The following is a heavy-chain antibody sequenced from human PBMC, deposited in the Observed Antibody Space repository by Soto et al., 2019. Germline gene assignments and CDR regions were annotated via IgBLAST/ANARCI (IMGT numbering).Heavy chain of an antibody. Sequence: SETLSLTCTVSGGSISSYYWSWIRQPPGKGLEWIGYIYYSGSTNYNPSLKSRVTISVDTSKNQFSLKLSSVTAADTAVYYCARGPNWFDPWGQGTLVTVSS. J-gene: IGHJ5*02. CDR1: GGSISSYY. CDR3: ARGPNWFDP. CDR2: IYYSGST. V-gene: IGHV4-59*01.